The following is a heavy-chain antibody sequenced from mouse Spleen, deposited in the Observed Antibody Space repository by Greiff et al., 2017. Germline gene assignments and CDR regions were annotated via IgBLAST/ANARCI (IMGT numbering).Heavy chain of an antibody. Sequence: VQVVESGAELVRPGASVTLSCKASGYTFTDYEMHWVKQTPVHGLEWIGAIDPETGGTAYNQKFKGKAILTADKSSSTAYMELRSLTSEDSAVYYCTNWEAMDYWGQGTSVTVSS. CDR2: IDPETGGT. CDR1: GYTFTDYE. CDR3: TNWEAMDY. D-gene: IGHD4-1*01. V-gene: IGHV1-15*01. J-gene: IGHJ4*01.